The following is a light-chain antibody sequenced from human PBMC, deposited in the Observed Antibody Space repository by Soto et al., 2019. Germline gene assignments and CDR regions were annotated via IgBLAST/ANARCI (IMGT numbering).Light chain of an antibody. CDR2: DAS. Sequence: DTVLTQSPATLSLSPGERATLSCRASQNVRGYLAWYQQKAGQAPRLLIYDASNRATGISARFSGSGSGTDFTLTISSLEPEDFGTYFCQQYNNLPYTFGQGTKLDIK. CDR3: QQYNNLPYT. J-gene: IGKJ2*01. CDR1: QNVRGY. V-gene: IGKV3-11*01.